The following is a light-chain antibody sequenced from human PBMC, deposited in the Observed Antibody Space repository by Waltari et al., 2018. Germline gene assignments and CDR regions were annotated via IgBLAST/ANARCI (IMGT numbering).Light chain of an antibody. CDR2: GVT. V-gene: IGLV2-14*01. Sequence: QSALTQPASVPGPPGQSIPISCAGTRSDIGAYNYVSWSQLHPGKAPKLIIYGVTNRPSGVSTRFSGSKSGNTASLTISGLQADDEADYYCSSYTRSSSLYVFGGGTTVTV. J-gene: IGLJ1*01. CDR1: RSDIGAYNY. CDR3: SSYTRSSSLYV.